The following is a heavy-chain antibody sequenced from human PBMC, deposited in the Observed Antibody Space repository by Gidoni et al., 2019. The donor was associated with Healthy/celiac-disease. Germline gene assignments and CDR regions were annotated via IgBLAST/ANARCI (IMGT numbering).Heavy chain of an antibody. CDR2: ISWNSGSI. Sequence: EVQLVESGGGVVQHGRSLRISWAASGFTFDDYAMHWVRQAPGTGLEWVSVISWNSGSIGYADSVKGRFTISRDNAKNSLYLQMNSLRAEATALYYCSYGGNSGFDYWVQGTLVTVSS. V-gene: IGHV3-9*01. CDR1: GFTFDDYA. J-gene: IGHJ4*02. CDR3: SYGGNSGFDY. D-gene: IGHD4-17*01.